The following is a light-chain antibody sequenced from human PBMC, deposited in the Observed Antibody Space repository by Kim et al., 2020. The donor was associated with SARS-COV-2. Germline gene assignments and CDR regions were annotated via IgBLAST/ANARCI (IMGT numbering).Light chain of an antibody. V-gene: IGLV3-19*01. Sequence: SSELPQDPAVSVALGQTVRITCQGDSLRSYYASWYQQKPGQAPVLVIYGKNNRPSGIPDRFSGSSSGNTASLTITGAQAEDEADYYCNSRDSSGNHRGVF. J-gene: IGLJ3*02. CDR2: GKN. CDR1: SLRSYY. CDR3: NSRDSSGNHRGV.